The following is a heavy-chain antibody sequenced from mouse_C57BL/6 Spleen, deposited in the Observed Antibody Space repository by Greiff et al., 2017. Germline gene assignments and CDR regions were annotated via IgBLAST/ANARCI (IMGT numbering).Heavy chain of an antibody. CDR1: GYSFTDYN. Sequence: EVQRVESGPELVKPGASVKISCKASGYSFTDYNMNWVKQSKGKSLEWIGVINPNYGTTSYNQKFKGKATFTVDQSSSTAYMQLQSLTSEDSAVYFWSRIPLDGSNNAYWGQGATLSVSS. D-gene: IGHD1-1*01. J-gene: IGHJ2*01. CDR3: SRIPLDGSNNAY. CDR2: INPNYGTT. V-gene: IGHV1-39*01.